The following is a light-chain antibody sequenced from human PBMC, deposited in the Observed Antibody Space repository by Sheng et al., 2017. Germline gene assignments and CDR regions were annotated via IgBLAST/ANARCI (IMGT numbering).Light chain of an antibody. CDR2: DAS. Sequence: DIQMTQSPSSLSASVGDRVTITCQASQDISNYLNWYQQKPGKAPKLLIYDASNLETGVPSRFSGSGSGTDFTFTISSLQPEDIATYYCQQYDNLFLTFGGGTKWRSN. J-gene: IGKJ4*01. CDR1: QDISNY. V-gene: IGKV1-33*01. CDR3: QQYDNLFLT.